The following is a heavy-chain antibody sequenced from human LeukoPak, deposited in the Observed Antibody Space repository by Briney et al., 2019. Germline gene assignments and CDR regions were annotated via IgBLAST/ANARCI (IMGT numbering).Heavy chain of an antibody. D-gene: IGHD3-9*01. CDR2: ISSSSSYI. Sequence: GGSLRLSCAASGFTFSSYSMNWVRQAPGKGLEWVSSISSSSSYIYYADSVKGRFTISRDNAKNSLYLQMNGLRAEDTAVYYCARDRYDILTVDGMDVWGQGTTVTVSS. CDR3: ARDRYDILTVDGMDV. V-gene: IGHV3-21*01. CDR1: GFTFSSYS. J-gene: IGHJ6*02.